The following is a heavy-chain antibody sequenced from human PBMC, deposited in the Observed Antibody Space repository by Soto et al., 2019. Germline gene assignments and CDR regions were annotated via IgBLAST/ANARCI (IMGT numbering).Heavy chain of an antibody. CDR3: AKEISRGGYDCWD. CDR2: ISGRGGST. V-gene: IGHV3-23*01. D-gene: IGHD6-19*01. CDR1: GLTVSSYA. J-gene: IGHJ4*02. Sequence: EVQLLESGGGLVQPGGSLRLYCAASGLTVSSYAMRWVRHAPGKGLEGVSAISGRGGSTYYAESVKGRFTISRDNSQNTLYLQMNSLRAEDTAVYYCAKEISRGGYDCWDWGQGTLVTVSS.